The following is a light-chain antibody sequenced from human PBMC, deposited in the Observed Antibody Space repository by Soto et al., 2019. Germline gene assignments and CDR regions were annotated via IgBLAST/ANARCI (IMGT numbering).Light chain of an antibody. CDR1: STDVGSYDL. CDR2: EAN. J-gene: IGLJ2*01. Sequence: QSALTQPASVSGSPGQSINISCTGTSTDVGSYDLVSWYQLHPGKAPKLVIYEANKRPSGISNRFSVSKSGNTASLTISGLQAEDEAHYYCGSYASATLIFGGGTKVTVL. V-gene: IGLV2-23*01. CDR3: GSYASATLI.